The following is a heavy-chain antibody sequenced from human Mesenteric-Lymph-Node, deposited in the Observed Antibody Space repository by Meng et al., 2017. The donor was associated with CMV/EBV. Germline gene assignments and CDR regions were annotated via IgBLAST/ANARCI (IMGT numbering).Heavy chain of an antibody. CDR2: ISSSGSTI. CDR1: GFTFSSYE. D-gene: IGHD5-12*01. Sequence: GESLKISCAASGFTFSSYEMNWVRQAPGKGLEWVSYISSSGSTIYYADSVKGRFTISRDNAKNSLYMQMNSLRAEDTAVYYCARDDWGVVATNGGYYGMDVWGQGTTVTVSS. V-gene: IGHV3-48*03. CDR3: ARDDWGVVATNGGYYGMDV. J-gene: IGHJ6*02.